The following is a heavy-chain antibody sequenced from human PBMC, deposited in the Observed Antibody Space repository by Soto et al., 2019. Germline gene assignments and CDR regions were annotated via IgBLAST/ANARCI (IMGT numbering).Heavy chain of an antibody. Sequence: QVQLVQSGAEVKKPGSSVKVSCKASGGTFSSYTISWVRQAPGQGLEWMGRIIPILGIANYAQKFQGRVTITADKATSTAYMELSSLRSEDTAVYYCASTYYYDSRAPGSFDYWGQGTLVTVSS. D-gene: IGHD3-22*01. V-gene: IGHV1-69*02. CDR1: GGTFSSYT. CDR3: ASTYYYDSRAPGSFDY. J-gene: IGHJ4*02. CDR2: IIPILGIA.